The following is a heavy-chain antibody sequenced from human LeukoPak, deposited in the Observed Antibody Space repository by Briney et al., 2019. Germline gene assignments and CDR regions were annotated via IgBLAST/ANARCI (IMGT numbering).Heavy chain of an antibody. V-gene: IGHV3-21*01. CDR1: GFTFTSYT. Sequence: TGGSLRLSCAASGFTFTSYTMNWVRQAPGKGLEWVSSISSTSSFIYYADSLKGRFTISRDNAKNSLYLQMNSLRAEDTAVYYCARDKAKGYYGSGSHFDYWGQGTLVTVSS. CDR2: ISSTSSFI. J-gene: IGHJ4*02. D-gene: IGHD3-10*01. CDR3: ARDKAKGYYGSGSHFDY.